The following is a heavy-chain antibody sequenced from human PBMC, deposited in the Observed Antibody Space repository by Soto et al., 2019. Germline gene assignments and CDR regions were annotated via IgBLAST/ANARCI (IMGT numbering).Heavy chain of an antibody. Sequence: SETLSLTCAVSGGYLSGGYYSWSWIRQPPGKGLEWIGEINDSGSTYYNPSFRSRLTLSVDTSKSQFSLRLTSVSAADSAVYYCQGGDFWGQGTRVTVSS. J-gene: IGHJ4*02. CDR1: GGYLSGGYYS. CDR3: QGGDF. CDR2: INDSGST. V-gene: IGHV4-30-2*01. D-gene: IGHD3-16*01.